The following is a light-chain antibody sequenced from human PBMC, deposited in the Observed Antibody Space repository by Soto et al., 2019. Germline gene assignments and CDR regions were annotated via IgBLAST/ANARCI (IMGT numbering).Light chain of an antibody. Sequence: EIVLTQSPGTLSLSPGEGATLSCRASWGVISSYLASYQQKPAQAPRLLIYGTSPRATGIPDRFSGGGSGTDFTLTISRLEPEDFAVYYWQQYDNAPWTFGQGTKVEIK. CDR1: WGVISSY. CDR3: QQYDNAPWT. CDR2: GTS. V-gene: IGKV3-20*01. J-gene: IGKJ1*01.